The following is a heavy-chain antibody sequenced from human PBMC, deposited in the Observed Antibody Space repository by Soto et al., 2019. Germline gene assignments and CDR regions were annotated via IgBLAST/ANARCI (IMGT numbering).Heavy chain of an antibody. J-gene: IGHJ4*02. Sequence: SVKVSCKASGGTFSSYAISWVRQAPGQGLEWMGGIIPIFGTANYAQKFQGRVTITADESTSTAYMELSSLRSEDTAVYYCARDLSYCSSTSCYPARFDYWGQGTLVTVSS. D-gene: IGHD2-2*01. CDR1: GGTFSSYA. V-gene: IGHV1-69*13. CDR2: IIPIFGTA. CDR3: ARDLSYCSSTSCYPARFDY.